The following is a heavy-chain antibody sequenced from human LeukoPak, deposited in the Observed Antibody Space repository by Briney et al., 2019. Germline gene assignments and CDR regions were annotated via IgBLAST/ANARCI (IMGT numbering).Heavy chain of an antibody. CDR3: ARRGSSGWFFDY. CDR1: GYSFSSYW. D-gene: IGHD6-19*01. CDR2: LYPGDSET. Sequence: GESLKISCKGSGYSFSSYWIGWVGQMSGKGLEWMGILYPGDSETRYSPSFQGQVTISADKSISTAYLQWSSLKASDTATYYCARRGSSGWFFDYWGQGTLVTVSS. V-gene: IGHV5-51*01. J-gene: IGHJ4*02.